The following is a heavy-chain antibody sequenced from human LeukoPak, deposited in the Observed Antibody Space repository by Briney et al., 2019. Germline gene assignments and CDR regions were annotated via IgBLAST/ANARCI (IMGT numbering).Heavy chain of an antibody. CDR1: GYTFTGYY. Sequence: ASVKVSCKASGYTFTGYYMHWVRQAPGQGLEWMGWINPNSGGTNYAQKFQGRVTMTRDTSISTAYMELSRLRSDDTAVYYCAREKKMYYDEDKGYDWFDPWGQGTLVTVSS. J-gene: IGHJ5*02. CDR3: AREKKMYYDEDKGYDWFDP. D-gene: IGHD3-22*01. V-gene: IGHV1-2*02. CDR2: INPNSGGT.